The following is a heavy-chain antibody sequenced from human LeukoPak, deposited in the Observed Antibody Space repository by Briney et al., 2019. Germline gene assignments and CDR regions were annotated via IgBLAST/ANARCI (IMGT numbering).Heavy chain of an antibody. CDR1: GFTFSSYA. J-gene: IGHJ6*02. V-gene: IGHV3-30*04. D-gene: IGHD5-12*01. Sequence: GGSLRLSCAASGFTFSSYAMHWVRQAPGKGLGWVAVISYDGSNKYYVDSVKGRFTISRDNSKNTLYLQMNSLKAEDTAVYYCARDSWHHYYYYGMDVWGQGTTVTVSS. CDR2: ISYDGSNK. CDR3: ARDSWHHYYYYGMDV.